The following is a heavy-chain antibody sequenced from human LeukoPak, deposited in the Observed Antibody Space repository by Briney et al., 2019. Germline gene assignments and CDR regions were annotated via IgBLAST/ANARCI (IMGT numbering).Heavy chain of an antibody. CDR2: INPSGGST. D-gene: IGHD4-11*01. CDR3: ARGTTNGFSY. CDR1: GYTFISYF. Sequence: ASVTVSFKASGYTFISYFMHWVRQARGQGLEWMGIINPSGGSTTCAQKFQGRVTMTRDTSTSTVYMELSSLRSEDTAVYYCARGTTNGFSYWGQGTLVTVSS. J-gene: IGHJ4*02. V-gene: IGHV1-46*01.